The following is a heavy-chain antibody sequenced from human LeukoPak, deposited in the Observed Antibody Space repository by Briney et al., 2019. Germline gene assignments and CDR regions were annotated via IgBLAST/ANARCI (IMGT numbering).Heavy chain of an antibody. CDR1: GFTFSGSA. V-gene: IGHV3-73*01. CDR3: TRHQYSSGSDY. CDR2: IRSKANSYAT. D-gene: IGHD6-19*01. J-gene: IGHJ4*02. Sequence: PGGSLRLSCAASGFTFSGSAMHWVRQASGKGLEWVGRIRSKANSYATAYAASVKGRFTISRDESKNTAYLQMTSLKTEDTAVYYCTRHQYSSGSDYWGQGTLVTVSS.